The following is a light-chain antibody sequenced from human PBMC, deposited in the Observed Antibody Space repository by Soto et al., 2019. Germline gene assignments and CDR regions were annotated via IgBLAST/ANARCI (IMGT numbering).Light chain of an antibody. CDR1: NVGSKS. CDR2: DDS. J-gene: IGLJ1*01. V-gene: IGLV3-21*02. Sequence: SYELTQAPSVSVAPGQTATVTCGGNNVGSKSVHWYQQKPGQAPVLVVYDDSDRPSGIPERFSGSNSGNPATLTISRVEAGDEADYYCQVWDTTSDQGVFGNGTKVTVL. CDR3: QVWDTTSDQGV.